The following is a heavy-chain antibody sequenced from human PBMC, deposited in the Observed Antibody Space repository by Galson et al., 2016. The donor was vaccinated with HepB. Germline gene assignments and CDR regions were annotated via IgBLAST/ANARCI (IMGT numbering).Heavy chain of an antibody. D-gene: IGHD5-18*01. Sequence: SLRLSCAASGFTVSSHGMNWVRQAPGKGLEWVSQIKSSSSNVYYADSAKGRFTISRDNAKNSLFLQMNSLRAEDTAVYYCVRGGDTVIGAAFDVWGQGTMVTVSS. CDR1: GFTVSSHG. CDR2: IKSSSSNV. V-gene: IGHV3-48*04. J-gene: IGHJ3*01. CDR3: VRGGDTVIGAAFDV.